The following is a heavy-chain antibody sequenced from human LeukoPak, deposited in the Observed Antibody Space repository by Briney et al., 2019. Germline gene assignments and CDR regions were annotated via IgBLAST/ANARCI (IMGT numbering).Heavy chain of an antibody. CDR2: SYYSGST. CDR3: ARSLPVLRYFDWLLQDAFDI. V-gene: IGHV4-59*01. J-gene: IGHJ3*02. Sequence: SETLSLTCTVSGGSISSYYWSWIRQPPGKGLECIGYSYYSGSTNYNPSLKSRVTISVDTSKNQFSLKLSSVTAADTAVYYCARSLPVLRYFDWLLQDAFDIWGQGTMVTVSS. CDR1: GGSISSYY. D-gene: IGHD3-9*01.